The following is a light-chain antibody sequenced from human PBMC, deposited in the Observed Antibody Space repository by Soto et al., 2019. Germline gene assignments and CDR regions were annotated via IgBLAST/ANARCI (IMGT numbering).Light chain of an antibody. CDR1: QSVGRNY. J-gene: IGKJ4*01. CDR2: AAS. CDR3: QQYAESPLT. Sequence: EIVLTQSPGTLSLSPGERATLSCRASQSVGRNYLAWYQQKPGQAPRLLIHAASSRATGIPDTFSGSGSETDFALTISRREPEDFAVYYCQQYAESPLTFGGGTKVEIK. V-gene: IGKV3-20*01.